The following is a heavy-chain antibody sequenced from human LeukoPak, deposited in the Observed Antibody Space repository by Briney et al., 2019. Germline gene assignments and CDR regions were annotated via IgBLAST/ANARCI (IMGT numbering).Heavy chain of an antibody. CDR3: ARVPSPTAMGFFFDY. Sequence: ASVKVSCKASGYTFTGYYMHWVRQAPGQGLEWMGRINPNSGGTNYAQKFQGRVTMTRDTSISTAYMELSRLRSDDTAVYYCARVPSPTAMGFFFDYWGQGTLVTVSS. CDR2: INPNSGGT. J-gene: IGHJ4*02. D-gene: IGHD5-18*01. CDR1: GYTFTGYY. V-gene: IGHV1-2*06.